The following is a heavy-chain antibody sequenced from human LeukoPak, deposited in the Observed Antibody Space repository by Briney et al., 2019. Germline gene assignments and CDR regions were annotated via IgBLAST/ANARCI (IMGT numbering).Heavy chain of an antibody. J-gene: IGHJ4*02. V-gene: IGHV4-61*01. CDR3: ARGRSYGFDFDS. CDR2: KYYGGST. D-gene: IGHD5-18*01. Sequence: SETLSLTCDVSGVSINTCCYYWTWIRQPPGKGLEWIGYKYYGGSTRYNSSLRSRLTISLDTSKNQFSLRLTSVTAADTAVYYCARGRSYGFDFDSWGPGTLVIVSS. CDR1: GVSINTCCYY.